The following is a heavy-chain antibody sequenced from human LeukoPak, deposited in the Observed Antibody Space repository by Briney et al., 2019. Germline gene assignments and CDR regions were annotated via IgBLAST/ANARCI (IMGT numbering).Heavy chain of an antibody. CDR3: ARAGDGYNYYFDY. Sequence: GGSLRLSCAASGFTFSSYSMNWVRQAPGKGLELVSSISSSSSYIYYADSVKGRFTISRDNAKNSLYLQMNSLRAEDTAVYYCARAGDGYNYYFDYWGQGTLVTVSS. CDR1: GFTFSSYS. CDR2: ISSSSSYI. V-gene: IGHV3-21*01. J-gene: IGHJ4*02. D-gene: IGHD5-24*01.